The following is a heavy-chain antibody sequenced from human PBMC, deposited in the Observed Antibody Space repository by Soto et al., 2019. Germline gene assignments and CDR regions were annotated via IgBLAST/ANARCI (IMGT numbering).Heavy chain of an antibody. CDR1: GGTFSSYA. CDR3: ARHEMATTYWYFDL. D-gene: IGHD1-1*01. CDR2: IIPIFGTA. J-gene: IGHJ2*01. V-gene: IGHV1-69*12. Sequence: QVQLVQSGAEVKKPGSSVKVSCKASGGTFSSYAISWVRQAPGQGLEWMGGIIPIFGTANYAQKFQGRVTITADESTSTADMELSSLRSEDTAVYYCARHEMATTYWYFDLWGRGTLVTVSS.